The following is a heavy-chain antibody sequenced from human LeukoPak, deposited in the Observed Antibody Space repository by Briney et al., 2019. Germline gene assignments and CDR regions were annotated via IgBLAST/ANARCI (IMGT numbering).Heavy chain of an antibody. CDR3: ARSLRLGELSPYYFDY. D-gene: IGHD3-16*02. Sequence: ASVKVSCKASGGTFSSYAISWVRQAPGQGLEWMGWISAYNGNTNYAQKLQGRVTMTTDTSTSTAYMELRSLRSDDTAVYYCARSLRLGELSPYYFDYWGQGTLVTVSS. CDR1: GGTFSSYA. V-gene: IGHV1-18*01. J-gene: IGHJ4*02. CDR2: ISAYNGNT.